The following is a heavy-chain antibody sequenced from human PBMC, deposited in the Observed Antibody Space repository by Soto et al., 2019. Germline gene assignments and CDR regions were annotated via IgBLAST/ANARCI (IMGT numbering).Heavy chain of an antibody. CDR2: IYYSGST. Sequence: SETLSLTCTVSGGSISSYYWSWIRQPPGKGLEWIGYIYYSGSTNYNPSLKSRVTISVDTSKNQFSLKLSSVTAADTAVYYCARVPSWSDAFDIWGQGTMVTVSS. J-gene: IGHJ3*02. V-gene: IGHV4-59*01. D-gene: IGHD2-8*02. CDR3: ARVPSWSDAFDI. CDR1: GGSISSYY.